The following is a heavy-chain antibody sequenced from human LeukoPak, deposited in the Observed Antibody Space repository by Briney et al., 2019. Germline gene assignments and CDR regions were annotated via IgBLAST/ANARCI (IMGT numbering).Heavy chain of an antibody. D-gene: IGHD3-16*01. J-gene: IGHJ4*02. Sequence: PGGSLRLSCAASGFSFSSYWMHWVRQTPGKGLVWISRIKNDGSSASYADSVKGRLTISRDNAKSMLFLQINSLSAEDTAVYYCAREHVLAEFFDYWGRGTLVTVSS. V-gene: IGHV3-74*01. CDR2: IKNDGSSA. CDR1: GFSFSSYW. CDR3: AREHVLAEFFDY.